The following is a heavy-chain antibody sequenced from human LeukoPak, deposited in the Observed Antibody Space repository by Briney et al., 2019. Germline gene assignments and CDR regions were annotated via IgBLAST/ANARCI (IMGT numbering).Heavy chain of an antibody. Sequence: PGGSLRLSCAASGFTFSSYSMNWVRQAPGKGLEWVSSISSNSSYIYYADSVKGRFTISRDNAKNSLYLQMNSLRAEDTAVYYCAREYYDILTGYLYGMDVWGQGTTVTVSS. J-gene: IGHJ6*02. CDR2: ISSNSSYI. V-gene: IGHV3-21*01. D-gene: IGHD3-9*01. CDR1: GFTFSSYS. CDR3: AREYYDILTGYLYGMDV.